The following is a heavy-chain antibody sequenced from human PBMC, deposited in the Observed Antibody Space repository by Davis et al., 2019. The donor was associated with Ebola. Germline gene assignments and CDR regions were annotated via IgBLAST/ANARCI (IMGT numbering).Heavy chain of an antibody. D-gene: IGHD5-12*01. CDR1: GFTFNKYG. J-gene: IGHJ4*02. CDR2: IQTDGSSE. V-gene: IGHV3-30*02. Sequence: GGSLRLSCAASGFTFNKYGMHWVRQAPGKGLEWVTFIQTDGSSEYYSDPVKGRFTISRDNSKNTLYLQMNSLRRGDTAVYYCAKDKGRYSGYDGVDSWGQGTLVTVSS. CDR3: AKDKGRYSGYDGVDS.